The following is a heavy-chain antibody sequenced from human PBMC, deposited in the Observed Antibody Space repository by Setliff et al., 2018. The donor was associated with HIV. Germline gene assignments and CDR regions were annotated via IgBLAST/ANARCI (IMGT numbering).Heavy chain of an antibody. CDR2: IYTSGST. CDR1: GGSISGYF. D-gene: IGHD7-27*01. CDR3: ARDLPELTGRSFDP. J-gene: IGHJ5*02. Sequence: SETLSLTCNVSGGSISGYFWTWIWQPAGKGLEWIGRIYTSGSTNYNPSLKSRLSMSIDTSKNHFSLRLTSVTAADTAVYYCARDLPELTGRSFDPWGQGIQVTVSS. V-gene: IGHV4-4*07.